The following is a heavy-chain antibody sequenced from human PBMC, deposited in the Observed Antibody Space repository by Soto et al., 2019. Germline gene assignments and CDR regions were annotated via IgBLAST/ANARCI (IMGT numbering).Heavy chain of an antibody. CDR3: AMTVGATSWNFDY. V-gene: IGHV3-30-3*01. CDR2: ISYDGSNK. D-gene: IGHD1-26*01. CDR1: GFN. J-gene: IGHJ4*02. Sequence: QVQLVESGGGVVQPERSLRLSCAASGFNMQWVRQAPGKGLEWVAVISYDGSNKYYADSVKGRFSISRDNSKNTLYLQMNSLRAEDTAVYYCAMTVGATSWNFDYWGQGILVTVSS.